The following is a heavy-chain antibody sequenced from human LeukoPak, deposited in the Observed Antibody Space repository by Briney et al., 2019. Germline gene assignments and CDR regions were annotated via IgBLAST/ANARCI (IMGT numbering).Heavy chain of an antibody. CDR1: GFTFSDYY. Sequence: GGSLRLSCAASGFTFSDYYMTWIRQAPGKGLEWVSYISTSGSTIYYGDSVKGRFTISRDNAKNSLYLQMNSLRDEDTAGYYCVRGGRDGNTWGAFDIWGQGTMVTVSS. J-gene: IGHJ3*02. V-gene: IGHV3-11*01. CDR3: VRGGRDGNTWGAFDI. D-gene: IGHD5-24*01. CDR2: ISTSGSTI.